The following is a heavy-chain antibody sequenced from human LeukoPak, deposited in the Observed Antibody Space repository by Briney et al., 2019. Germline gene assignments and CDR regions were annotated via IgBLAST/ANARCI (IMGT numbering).Heavy chain of an antibody. J-gene: IGHJ4*02. CDR2: IYYSGST. V-gene: IGHV4-39*01. CDR3: ARSEELSLYNY. Sequence: SETLSLTCTVSGGSISSSSYCWGWIRQPPGKGLEWIGSIYYSGSTYYNPSLKSRVTISVDTSKNQFSLKLSSVTAAGTAVYYCARSEELSLYNYWGQGTLVTVSS. CDR1: GGSISSSSYC. D-gene: IGHD3-16*02.